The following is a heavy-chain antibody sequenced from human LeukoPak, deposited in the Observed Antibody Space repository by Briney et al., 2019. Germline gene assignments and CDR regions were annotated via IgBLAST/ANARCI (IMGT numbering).Heavy chain of an antibody. CDR2: IYHSGST. CDR1: GGSISSGGYS. Sequence: KPSETLSLTCAVSGGSISSGGYSWSWIRQPPGKGLEWIGYIYHSGSTYYNPSLKSRVTISVDRSKNQFSLKLSSVTAADTAVYYCARAQVVPAAMGRSDAFDIWGQGTMVTVSS. J-gene: IGHJ3*02. CDR3: ARAQVVPAAMGRSDAFDI. D-gene: IGHD2-2*01. V-gene: IGHV4-30-2*01.